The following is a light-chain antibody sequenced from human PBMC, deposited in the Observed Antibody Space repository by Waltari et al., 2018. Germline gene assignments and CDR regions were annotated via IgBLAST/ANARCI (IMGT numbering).Light chain of an antibody. J-gene: IGLJ3*02. CDR2: SNN. V-gene: IGLV1-44*01. CDR3: AAWDDSLNGRV. Sequence: QSVLTQPPSASGTPGQRVTISCSGSSSNIGSNTVNWYQQLPGTAPKLLIYSNNQRPSGVPDRLSGSKSATSASLAISGLQSEDEADYYCAAWDDSLNGRVFGGGTKLTVL. CDR1: SSNIGSNT.